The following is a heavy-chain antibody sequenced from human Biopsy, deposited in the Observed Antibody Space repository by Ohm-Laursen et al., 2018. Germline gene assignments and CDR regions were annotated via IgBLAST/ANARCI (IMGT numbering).Heavy chain of an antibody. D-gene: IGHD1-26*01. V-gene: IGHV4-59*01. CDR1: GDSISSYY. CDR2: VYYTGST. CDR3: ALGGGSYVNFDY. J-gene: IGHJ4*02. Sequence: PSETLSLTCTVSGDSISSYYWSWIRQPPGKGLQWIGYVYYTGSTDYNPSLQSRVTISVDTSKNYFSLRLSSVTAADTAVYYCALGGGSYVNFDYWGQGTLVTVSS.